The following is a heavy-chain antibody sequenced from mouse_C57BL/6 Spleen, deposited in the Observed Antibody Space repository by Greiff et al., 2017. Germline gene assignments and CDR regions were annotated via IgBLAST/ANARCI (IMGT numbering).Heavy chain of an antibody. J-gene: IGHJ1*03. Sequence: QVQLQQSGTELVKPGASVKLSCKASGYTFTSYWMHWVKQRPGQGLEWIGNINPSNGGTNYNEKFKSKATLTVDKSSSTAYMQLSSLTSEDSAVYYCARSHYYGSSFYWYFDVWGTGTTVTVSS. CDR1: GYTFTSYW. CDR3: ARSHYYGSSFYWYFDV. CDR2: INPSNGGT. D-gene: IGHD1-1*01. V-gene: IGHV1-53*01.